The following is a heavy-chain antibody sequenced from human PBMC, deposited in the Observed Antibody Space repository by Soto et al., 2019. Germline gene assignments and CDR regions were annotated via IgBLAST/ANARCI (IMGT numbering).Heavy chain of an antibody. Sequence: ASVKVSCKASGGTFSSYAISWVRQAPGQGLEWMGGIIPIFGTANYAQKFQGRVTITADESTSTAYMELSSLRSEDTAVYYCARVSWIAARPTEYYFDYWGQGTLVTVSS. D-gene: IGHD6-6*01. CDR3: ARVSWIAARPTEYYFDY. CDR1: GGTFSSYA. V-gene: IGHV1-69*13. CDR2: IIPIFGTA. J-gene: IGHJ4*02.